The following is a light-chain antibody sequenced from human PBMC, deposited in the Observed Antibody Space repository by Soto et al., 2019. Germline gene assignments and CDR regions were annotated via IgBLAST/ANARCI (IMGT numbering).Light chain of an antibody. J-gene: IGKJ1*01. CDR3: LQDHDDSWT. Sequence: EILFTQSPVTMSLSPGERVTLSCRASQTIGSYLAWYQQKPGQAPRLLIYNASNRATGIPARFSGSGSGTDFTLTISRLEPEDFATYYCLQDHDDSWTFGQGTKVDIK. V-gene: IGKV3-11*01. CDR2: NAS. CDR1: QTIGSY.